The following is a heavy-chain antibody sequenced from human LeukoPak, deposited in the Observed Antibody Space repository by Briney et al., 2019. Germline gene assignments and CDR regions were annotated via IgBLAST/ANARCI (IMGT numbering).Heavy chain of an antibody. J-gene: IGHJ3*02. D-gene: IGHD4-23*01. CDR1: GGSISSYY. V-gene: IGHV4-59*01. CDR3: ARHQRGNSDAFNI. Sequence: SETLSPTCTVSGGSISSYYWSWIRQPPGKGLEWIGYIYYSGSTTYNPSLKSRVTISVDTSKNQFSLKLSSVTAADTAVYYCARHQRGNSDAFNIWGLGTMVTVSS. CDR2: IYYSGST.